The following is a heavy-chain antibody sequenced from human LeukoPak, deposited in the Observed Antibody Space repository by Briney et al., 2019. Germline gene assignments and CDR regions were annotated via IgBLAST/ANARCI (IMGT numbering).Heavy chain of an antibody. Sequence: PGRSLRLSCAASGFTFSSYGMHWVRQAPGKGLEWVAVISYDGSNKYYADSVEGRFTTSRDNSKNTLYLQMNTLRPDDTAVFYCARDPSDYDFWSGQLEYGMDVWGQGTTVTVSS. J-gene: IGHJ6*02. CDR1: GFTFSSYG. D-gene: IGHD3-3*01. CDR3: ARDPSDYDFWSGQLEYGMDV. CDR2: ISYDGSNK. V-gene: IGHV3-30*03.